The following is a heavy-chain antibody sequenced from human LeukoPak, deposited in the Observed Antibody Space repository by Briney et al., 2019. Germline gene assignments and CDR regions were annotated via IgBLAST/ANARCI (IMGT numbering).Heavy chain of an antibody. CDR3: ARDLGNAARPGYYYYYMDV. CDR1: GGSISSYY. D-gene: IGHD6-6*01. J-gene: IGHJ6*03. V-gene: IGHV4-59*01. CDR2: IYYSGST. Sequence: SETLSLTCTVSGGSISSYYWSWIRQPPGKGLEWIGYIYYSGSTNYNPSLKSRVTISVDTSKNQFSLKLSSVTAADTAVYYCARDLGNAARPGYYYYYMDVWGKGTTVTVSS.